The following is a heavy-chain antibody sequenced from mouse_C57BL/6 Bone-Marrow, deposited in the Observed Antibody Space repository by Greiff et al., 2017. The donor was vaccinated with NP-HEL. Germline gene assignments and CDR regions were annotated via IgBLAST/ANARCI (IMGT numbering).Heavy chain of an antibody. V-gene: IGHV5-12*01. CDR3: ARPYGSNPHWDFDV. D-gene: IGHD1-1*01. CDR2: ISNGGGST. CDR1: GFTFSDYY. J-gene: IGHJ1*03. Sequence: EVQGVESGGGLVQPGGSLKLSCAASGFTFSDYYMYWVRQTPEKRLEWVAYISNGGGSTYYPDTVKGRFTFSRDNAKNTLNRQMSSLKSEDTAMYYCARPYGSNPHWDFDVWGTGTTVTVSS.